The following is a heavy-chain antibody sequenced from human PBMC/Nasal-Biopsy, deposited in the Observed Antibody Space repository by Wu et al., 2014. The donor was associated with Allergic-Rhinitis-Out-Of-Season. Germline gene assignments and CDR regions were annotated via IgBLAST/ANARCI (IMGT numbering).Heavy chain of an antibody. CDR3: ATAPRYCSGGTCYSG. CDR1: GGSISSGDYY. Sequence: TLSLTCTVSGGSISSGDYYWSWIRQHPGKGLEWIGSIYYSGGTYYNPSLKSRVTISVDTSKNQFALKLSSVTAADTAVYYCATAPRYCSGGTCYSGWGQGTLVTVSS. V-gene: IGHV4-39*01. J-gene: IGHJ4*02. CDR2: IYYSGGT. D-gene: IGHD2-15*01.